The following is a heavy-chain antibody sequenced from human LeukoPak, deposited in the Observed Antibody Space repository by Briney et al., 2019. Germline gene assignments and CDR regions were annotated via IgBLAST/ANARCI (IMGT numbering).Heavy chain of an antibody. Sequence: ASVKVSCKASGYTFTTYYIHWVRQAPGQGLEWMGGITPSRGSTTYTQKFQGRVTMTRDTSTSTVYMELSSLRSEDTAMYYCARVVADSSGWETLDYWGQGTLVIVPS. V-gene: IGHV1-46*01. CDR1: GYTFTTYY. J-gene: IGHJ4*02. CDR3: ARVVADSSGWETLDY. D-gene: IGHD6-19*01. CDR2: ITPSRGST.